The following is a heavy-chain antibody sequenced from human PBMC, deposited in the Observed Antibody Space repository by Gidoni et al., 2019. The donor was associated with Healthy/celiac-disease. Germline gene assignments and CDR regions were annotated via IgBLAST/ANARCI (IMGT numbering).Heavy chain of an antibody. Sequence: EVQLVESGGGLVKPGGSLRLSCAASGFPFSNAWMSWVRQAPGKGLEWVGRIKSKTDGGTTDYAAPVKGRFTISRDDSKNTLYLQMNSLKTEDTAVYYCTTAEVTVFGVVTIVDYWGQGTLVTVSS. V-gene: IGHV3-15*01. CDR3: TTAEVTVFGVVTIVDY. D-gene: IGHD3-3*01. CDR2: IKSKTDGGTT. CDR1: GFPFSNAW. J-gene: IGHJ4*02.